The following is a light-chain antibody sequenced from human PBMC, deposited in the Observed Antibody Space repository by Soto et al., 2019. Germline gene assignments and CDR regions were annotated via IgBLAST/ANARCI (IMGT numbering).Light chain of an antibody. Sequence: QSALTQPASVSGSPGQSITISCTGTSSDVGGYKYVSWYQQYPGKVPKLMIYEVNIRPSGVSDRFSGSKSGNTASLTISGLQAEDEADYYCSSYTSRTTFVVFGGGTKVTVL. V-gene: IGLV2-14*03. CDR2: EVN. CDR3: SSYTSRTTFVV. J-gene: IGLJ2*01. CDR1: SSDVGGYKY.